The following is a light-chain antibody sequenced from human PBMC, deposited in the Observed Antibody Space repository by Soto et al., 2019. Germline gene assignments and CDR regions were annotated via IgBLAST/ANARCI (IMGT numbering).Light chain of an antibody. V-gene: IGKV3-20*01. CDR1: QSVSSSY. Sequence: EVVMTQSPATLSVSPGEGVTLSCRASQSVSSSYLAWYQQQPGQAPRLLIYGASSRATGIPGRFSGSGSGTDVTLTISRLEPEDFAVYYCQQYGSSRWTFGQGTKVDIK. CDR3: QQYGSSRWT. CDR2: GAS. J-gene: IGKJ1*01.